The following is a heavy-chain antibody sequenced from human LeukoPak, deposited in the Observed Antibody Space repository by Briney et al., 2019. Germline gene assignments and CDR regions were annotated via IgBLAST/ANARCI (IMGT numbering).Heavy chain of an antibody. V-gene: IGHV4-39*07. Sequence: SETLSLTCTVSGGSISSSSYYWGWIRQPPGKGLEWIGSIYYSGSTYYNPSLKSRVTISVDTSKNQFSLKLSSVTAADTAVYYCARDFYYYGSGSYFDYWGQGTLVTVSS. J-gene: IGHJ4*02. CDR2: IYYSGST. CDR1: GGSISSSSYY. CDR3: ARDFYYYGSGSYFDY. D-gene: IGHD3-10*01.